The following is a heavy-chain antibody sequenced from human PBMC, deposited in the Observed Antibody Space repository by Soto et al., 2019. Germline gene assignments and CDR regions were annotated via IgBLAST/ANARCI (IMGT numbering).Heavy chain of an antibody. Sequence: GGSLRLSCAASGFTFSSYSMNWVRQAPGKGLEWVSSISSSSSYIYYADSVKGRFTISRDNAKNSLYLQMNSLRAEDTAVYYCARDTLWFGELLSRGHFDYWGQGTLVTVSS. D-gene: IGHD3-10*01. CDR2: ISSSSSYI. V-gene: IGHV3-21*01. J-gene: IGHJ4*02. CDR1: GFTFSSYS. CDR3: ARDTLWFGELLSRGHFDY.